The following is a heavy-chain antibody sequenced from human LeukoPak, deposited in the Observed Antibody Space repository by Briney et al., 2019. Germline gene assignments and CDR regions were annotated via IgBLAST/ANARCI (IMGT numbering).Heavy chain of an antibody. J-gene: IGHJ4*02. Sequence: SETLSLTCTVSGDSISSRSYYWGWIRQPPGKGLEWIGGIYYSGSTYYNPSLKSRVTISVDTSKNQFSLKLSSVTAADTAVYYCARAFVNIYDFWSGYYYWGQGTLVTVSS. CDR1: GDSISSRSYY. CDR3: ARAFVNIYDFWSGYYY. D-gene: IGHD3-3*01. CDR2: IYYSGST. V-gene: IGHV4-39*07.